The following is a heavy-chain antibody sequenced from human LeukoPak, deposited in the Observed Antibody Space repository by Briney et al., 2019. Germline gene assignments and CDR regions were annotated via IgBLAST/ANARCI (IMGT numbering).Heavy chain of an antibody. D-gene: IGHD5-24*01. J-gene: IGHJ5*02. CDR2: IYYSGST. V-gene: IGHV4-59*12. CDR1: GDSISSDY. CDR3: ARGGVGRMATIVGFPPFDP. Sequence: PSETLSLTCTVSGDSISSDYWNWIREPPGKGLEWIGYIYYSGSTNYNPSLKSRVTISVDTSKNQFSPKLSCVTAADTAVYYCARGGVGRMATIVGFPPFDPWGQGTLVTVSS.